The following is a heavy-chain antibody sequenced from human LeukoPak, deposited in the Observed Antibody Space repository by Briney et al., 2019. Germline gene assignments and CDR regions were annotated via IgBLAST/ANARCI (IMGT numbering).Heavy chain of an antibody. CDR3: ARDLASFYGMDV. J-gene: IGHJ6*02. V-gene: IGHV4-59*01. CDR2: IYYSGST. Sequence: PSETLSLTCTVSGGSMSAYYWSWIRQPPGKGLEWIGYIYYSGSTNYNPSLKSRVTISVDTSKNQFSLKLSSVTAADTAVYYCARDLASFYGMDVWGQGTTVTVSS. CDR1: GGSMSAYY.